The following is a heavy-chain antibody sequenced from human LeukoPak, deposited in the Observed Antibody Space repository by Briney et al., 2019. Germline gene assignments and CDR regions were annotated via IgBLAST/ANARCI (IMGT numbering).Heavy chain of an antibody. CDR1: GFTFDDYG. Sequence: PGGSLRLSCAASGFTFDDYGMSWVRQAPGKGLEWVSGINWNGGSTGYADSVKGRFTISRDNAKNSLYLQMNSLRAEDTALYHCARGYCSSTSCPNPYYYYYMDVWGKGTTVTVSS. CDR2: INWNGGST. J-gene: IGHJ6*03. V-gene: IGHV3-20*01. D-gene: IGHD2-2*01. CDR3: ARGYCSSTSCPNPYYYYYMDV.